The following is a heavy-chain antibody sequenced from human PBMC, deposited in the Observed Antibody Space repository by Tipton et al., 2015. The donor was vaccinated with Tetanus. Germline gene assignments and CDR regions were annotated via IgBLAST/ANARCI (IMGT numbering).Heavy chain of an antibody. V-gene: IGHV4-59*01. CDR3: ARGGAMVRGVILFDY. CDR2: IYYSGST. Sequence: TLSLTCTVSGGSISSYYWSWIRQPPGKGLEWIGYIYYSGSTNYNPSLKSRVTISVDTSKNQFSLKLSSVTAADTAVYYCARGGAMVRGVILFDYWGQGTLVTVSS. CDR1: GGSISSYY. J-gene: IGHJ4*02. D-gene: IGHD3-10*01.